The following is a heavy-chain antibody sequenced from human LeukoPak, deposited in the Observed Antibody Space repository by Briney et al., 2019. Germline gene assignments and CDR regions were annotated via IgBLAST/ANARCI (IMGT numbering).Heavy chain of an antibody. J-gene: IGHJ4*02. CDR2: IYYSGST. CDR3: TKVRIQLGY. D-gene: IGHD5-18*01. CDR1: GDSLNSYY. Sequence: SETLSLTCTVSGDSLNSYYWSWIRQPPGKGLEWIGYIYYSGSTNYYPSPTSRVTISVDTSKNQFSLKLTSVTAEDTAVYYCTKVRIQLGYSGQGTLITVSS. V-gene: IGHV4-59*01.